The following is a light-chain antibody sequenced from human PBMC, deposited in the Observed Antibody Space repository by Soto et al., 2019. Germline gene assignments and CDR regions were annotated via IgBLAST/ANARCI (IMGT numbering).Light chain of an antibody. CDR2: SAS. V-gene: IGKV1-39*01. CDR3: QQSSTTPWT. Sequence: DIQMTQSPSSLSASVGDRVTTTCRASQSIDKFLNWYQKKPGKAPKLLIHSASSLQSGVPSTFSGTGFGMDFSLTISNLQPEDFATYYCQQSSTTPWTFGQGTKVDIK. J-gene: IGKJ1*01. CDR1: QSIDKF.